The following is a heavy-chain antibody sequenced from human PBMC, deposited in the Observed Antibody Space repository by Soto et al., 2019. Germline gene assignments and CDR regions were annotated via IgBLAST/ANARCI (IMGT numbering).Heavy chain of an antibody. CDR1: GGSISSYY. V-gene: IGHV4-59*08. Sequence: SETLSLTCTVSGGSISSYYWSWIRQPPGKGLEWIGYIYYSGSTNYNPSLKSRVTISVDTSKNQFSLKLSSVTAADTAVYYCAARRYCSGGSCYSAPFDYWGQGTLVTVSS. D-gene: IGHD2-15*01. J-gene: IGHJ4*02. CDR2: IYYSGST. CDR3: AARRYCSGGSCYSAPFDY.